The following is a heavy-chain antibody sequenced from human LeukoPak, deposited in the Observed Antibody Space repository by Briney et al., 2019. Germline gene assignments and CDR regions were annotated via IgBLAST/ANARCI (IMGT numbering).Heavy chain of an antibody. D-gene: IGHD5/OR15-5a*01. Sequence: GASVKVSCKASGYTFTSYDINWVRQATGQGLEWMGWMNPNSGNTGHAQKFQGRVTMTRNTSISTAYMELSSLRSEDTAVYYCARVGDIVSNGPSDFDYWGQGTLVTVSS. CDR2: MNPNSGNT. CDR1: GYTFTSYD. CDR3: ARVGDIVSNGPSDFDY. J-gene: IGHJ4*02. V-gene: IGHV1-8*01.